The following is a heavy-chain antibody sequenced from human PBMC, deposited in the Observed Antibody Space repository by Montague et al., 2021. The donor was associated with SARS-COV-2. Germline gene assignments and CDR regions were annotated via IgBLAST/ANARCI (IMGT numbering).Heavy chain of an antibody. CDR3: ASAFYGDHWAFDV. Sequence: CAISGDSVSRGSVAWNWIRQSPSRGLEWLGRTYYRSWWRSQYPGSLESRITISGDTSKNQFSLQLNSVTPEDTAVYYCASAFYGDHWAFDVWGQGTMVTVSS. V-gene: IGHV6-1*01. J-gene: IGHJ3*01. CDR2: TYYRSWWRS. D-gene: IGHD3-3*02. CDR1: GDSVSRGSVA.